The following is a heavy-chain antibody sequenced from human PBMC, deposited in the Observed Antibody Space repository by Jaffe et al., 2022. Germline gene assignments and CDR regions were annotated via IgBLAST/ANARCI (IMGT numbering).Heavy chain of an antibody. V-gene: IGHV4-34*01. Sequence: QVQLQQWGAGLLKPSETLSLTCAVYGGSFSGYYWSWIRQPPGKGLEWIGEINHSGSTNYNPSLKSRVTISVDTSKNQFSLKLSSVTAADTAVYYCARGDVLLWLEEYYFDYWGQGTLVTVSS. J-gene: IGHJ4*02. D-gene: IGHD3-10*01. CDR2: INHSGST. CDR1: GGSFSGYY. CDR3: ARGDVLLWLEEYYFDY.